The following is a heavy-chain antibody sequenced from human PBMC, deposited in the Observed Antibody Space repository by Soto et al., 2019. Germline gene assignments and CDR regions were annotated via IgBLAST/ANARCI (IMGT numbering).Heavy chain of an antibody. Sequence: SETLSLTCTVSGGSISSYYWSWIRQPAGKGLEWIGRIYTSGSTNYNPSLKSRVTMSVDTSKNQFSLKLSSVTAADTAVYYCAISPQRFGELAFDYWGQGTLVTVSS. CDR2: IYTSGST. CDR1: GGSISSYY. CDR3: AISPQRFGELAFDY. D-gene: IGHD3-10*01. J-gene: IGHJ4*02. V-gene: IGHV4-4*07.